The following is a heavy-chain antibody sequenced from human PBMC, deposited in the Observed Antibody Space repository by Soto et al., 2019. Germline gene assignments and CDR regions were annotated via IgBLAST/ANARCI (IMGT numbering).Heavy chain of an antibody. V-gene: IGHV3-23*01. CDR2: LVGNGGDR. J-gene: IGHJ3*02. Sequence: GGSLRLSCAASGFCFSAYAMNWVRQAPGKGLQWVSGLVGNGGDRNYADSVRGRFTVSRDNSKNTLYLQMNNLRDEDTAVYYCAKDFIANNGVWEAFDMWGRGTEVTVSS. CDR3: AKDFIANNGVWEAFDM. CDR1: GFCFSAYA. D-gene: IGHD2-8*01.